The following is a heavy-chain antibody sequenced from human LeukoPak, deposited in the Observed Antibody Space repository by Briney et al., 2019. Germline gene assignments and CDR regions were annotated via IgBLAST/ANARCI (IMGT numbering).Heavy chain of an antibody. CDR2: IYPGDSDT. D-gene: IGHD3-22*01. V-gene: IGHV5-51*01. CDR1: GYSFTSYW. J-gene: IGHJ3*02. CDR3: ARLEGATTYYYDSSGYADAFDI. Sequence: GESLKISCKGSGYSFTSYWIGWVRQMPGKGLEWMGIIYPGDSDTRYSPSFQGQVTISADKSISTAYLQWSSLKASDTAMYYRARLEGATTYYYDSSGYADAFDIWGQGTMVTVSS.